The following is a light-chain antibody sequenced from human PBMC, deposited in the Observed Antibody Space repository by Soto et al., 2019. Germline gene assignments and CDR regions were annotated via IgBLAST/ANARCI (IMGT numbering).Light chain of an antibody. J-gene: IGKJ1*01. CDR3: QQYNNWPPWT. Sequence: EVVMTQSPASLSVSPGERVTLSCRASQNIRNNLAWYQQKPGQSPQLLISGASTREAGVPGRFSGSGPGTEFTLIISSLQSEDFAIYYCQQYNNWPPWTFGQGTKV. CDR2: GAS. CDR1: QNIRNN. V-gene: IGKV3-15*01.